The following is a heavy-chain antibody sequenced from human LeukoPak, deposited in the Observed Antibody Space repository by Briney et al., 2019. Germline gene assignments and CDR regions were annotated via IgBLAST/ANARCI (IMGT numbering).Heavy chain of an antibody. CDR3: ARGEPYYDFWSGYGAFDI. J-gene: IGHJ4*02. V-gene: IGHV4-61*02. D-gene: IGHD3-3*01. Sequence: SQTLSLTCTVSGGSISSGSYYWSWIRQPAGKGLEWIGRIYTSGSTNYNPSLKSRVTMSVDTSKNQFSLKLSSVTAADTAVYYCARGEPYYDFWSGYGAFDIWGQGTLVTVSS. CDR2: IYTSGST. CDR1: GGSISSGSYY.